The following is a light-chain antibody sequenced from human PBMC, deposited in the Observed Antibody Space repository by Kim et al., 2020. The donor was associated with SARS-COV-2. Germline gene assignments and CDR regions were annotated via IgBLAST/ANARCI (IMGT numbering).Light chain of an antibody. V-gene: IGLV1-47*01. CDR2: RDN. Sequence: QSVLTQPPPASGTPGQRVTISCSGGSSNLGRNYVYWYQHVPGAAPKLLIYRDNNRPSGVPDRFAGSKSDNSASLVISGLRSEDEADYYCAAWDDSLSAYVFGTGTKVTVL. J-gene: IGLJ1*01. CDR3: AAWDDSLSAYV. CDR1: SSNLGRNY.